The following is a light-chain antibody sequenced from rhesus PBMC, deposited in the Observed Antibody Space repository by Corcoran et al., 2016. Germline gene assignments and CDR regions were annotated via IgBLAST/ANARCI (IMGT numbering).Light chain of an antibody. Sequence: DIQMTQSPSSLSASVGDTVTITCRASQSISSWLDWYQQKQGKAPKLLIYKASSLQSGVPSRFSVSGSGVYFTLTISTLQPEDFATYYCLQYSSSPLTFGGGTKVEIK. CDR1: QSISSW. V-gene: IGKV1-22*01. CDR2: KAS. CDR3: LQYSSSPLT. J-gene: IGKJ4*01.